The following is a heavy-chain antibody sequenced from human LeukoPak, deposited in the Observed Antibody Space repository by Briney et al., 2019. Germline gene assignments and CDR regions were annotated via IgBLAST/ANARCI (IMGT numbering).Heavy chain of an antibody. J-gene: IGHJ5*02. CDR1: GASISSYY. CDR2: IYYSGIT. CDR3: ARDLLNWFDP. V-gene: IGHV4-59*01. Sequence: SETLSLTCTVSGASISSYYWSWIRQPPGKGLEWIGYIYYSGITNYDPSLKSRVTISVDTSRNQFSLKLSSVTAADTAVYYCARDLLNWFDPWGQGTLVTVSS.